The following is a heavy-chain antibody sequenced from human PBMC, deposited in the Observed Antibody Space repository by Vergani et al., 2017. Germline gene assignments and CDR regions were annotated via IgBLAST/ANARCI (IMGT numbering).Heavy chain of an antibody. J-gene: IGHJ1*01. CDR1: GFRFSDYG. V-gene: IGHV3-7*01. D-gene: IGHD2-15*01. Sequence: VQMVESGGGVVQPGRSLRLSCAVSGFRFSDYGMHWVRQAPGRGLDWVASIKRDGTETFYVDSVKGRFTISRDNAKTTLYLQMNSLRDEDRGVYYCARISGGSAPYLHYWGQGTLVTVAS. CDR2: IKRDGTET. CDR3: ARISGGSAPYLHY.